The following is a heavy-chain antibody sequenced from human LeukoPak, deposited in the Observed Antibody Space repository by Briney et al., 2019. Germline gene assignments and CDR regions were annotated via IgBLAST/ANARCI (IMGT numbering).Heavy chain of an antibody. CDR1: GGTFSSYA. V-gene: IGHV1-69*13. D-gene: IGHD2-15*01. CDR2: IIPIFGTA. CDR3: ARVGSFCSGGSCYSGTYDY. J-gene: IGHJ4*02. Sequence: GASVKVSCKASGGTFSSYAISWVRQAPGQGLEWMGGIIPIFGTANYAQKFQGRVTITADESTSTAYMGLSSLRSEDTAVYYCARVGSFCSGGSCYSGTYDYWGQGTLVTVSS.